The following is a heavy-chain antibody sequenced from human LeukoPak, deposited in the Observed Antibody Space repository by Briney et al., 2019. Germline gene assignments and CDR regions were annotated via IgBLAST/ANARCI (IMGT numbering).Heavy chain of an antibody. D-gene: IGHD5/OR15-5a*01. Sequence: GGSLGLSCAASGFTFSNYAMSWVRQAPGKGLEWVSGISASGGSTHYADSVKGRFTISRDNSKNTLYLQLNSLRAEDTAGYYCAKDRGYSVYDSTDYWGQGTLVTVSS. CDR1: GFTFSNYA. J-gene: IGHJ4*02. V-gene: IGHV3-23*01. CDR3: AKDRGYSVYDSTDY. CDR2: ISASGGST.